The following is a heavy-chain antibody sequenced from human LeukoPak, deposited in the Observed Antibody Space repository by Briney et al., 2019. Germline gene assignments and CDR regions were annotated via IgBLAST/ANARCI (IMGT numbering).Heavy chain of an antibody. CDR2: INHSGST. V-gene: IGHV4-34*01. D-gene: IGHD6-13*01. CDR3: ARGLKEGIAAAGPDY. CDR1: GGSFSGYY. J-gene: IGHJ4*02. Sequence: SETLSLTCAVYGGSFSGYYWSWIRQPPGKGLEWIGEINHSGSTNYNPSLKSRVTISVDTSKNQFSLKLSSVTAADTAVYYCARGLKEGIAAAGPDYWGQGTLVTVSS.